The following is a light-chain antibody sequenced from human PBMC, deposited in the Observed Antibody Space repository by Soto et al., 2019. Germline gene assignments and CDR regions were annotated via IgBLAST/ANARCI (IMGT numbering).Light chain of an antibody. V-gene: IGLV2-14*01. CDR3: SSYTRSTPWV. J-gene: IGLJ7*01. Sequence: QSALTQPASVSGSPGQSITISCTGTSTDVGAYNYVSWYQQHPGKAPKLMIYEVSYRPSGVSDRFSGSRSGNTASLTISGLQPEDESDYYCSSYTRSTPWVFGGGTQLTVL. CDR2: EVS. CDR1: STDVGAYNY.